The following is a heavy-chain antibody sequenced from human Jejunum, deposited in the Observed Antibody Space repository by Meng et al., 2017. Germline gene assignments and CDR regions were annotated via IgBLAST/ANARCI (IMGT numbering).Heavy chain of an antibody. J-gene: IGHJ5*02. D-gene: IGHD3-16*01. Sequence: VQLVGSGGGLVQPGGALRLFCAASGLTVSRNYMGWVRQAPGKGLEWVSIIYPGDRMFYADSVKGRFTISRDNAKNSVYLQMNSLRAEDTAVYYCARDHLPFGWFDPWGQGTLVTVSS. V-gene: IGHV3-66*01. CDR1: GLTVSRNY. CDR3: ARDHLPFGWFDP. CDR2: IYPGDRM.